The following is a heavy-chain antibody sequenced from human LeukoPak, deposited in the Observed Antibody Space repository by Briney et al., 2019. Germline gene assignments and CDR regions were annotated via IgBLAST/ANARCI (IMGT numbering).Heavy chain of an antibody. CDR2: ISSSSSTI. CDR1: GFTFSSYS. V-gene: IGHV3-48*01. CDR3: ARGTINYFDY. Sequence: GGSLRLSCAASGFTFSSYSMNWFRQAPGKGLEWVSYISSSSSTIYYADSVKGRFTISRDNAKNSLYLQMNSLRAEDTAVYYCARGTINYFDYWGQGTLVTVSS. J-gene: IGHJ4*02. D-gene: IGHD4/OR15-4a*01.